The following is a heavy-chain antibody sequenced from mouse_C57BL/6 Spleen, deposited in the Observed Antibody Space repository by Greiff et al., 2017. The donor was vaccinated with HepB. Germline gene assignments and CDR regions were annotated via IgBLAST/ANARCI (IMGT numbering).Heavy chain of an antibody. CDR1: GFTFSSYG. Sequence: EVQLKESGGDLVKPGGSLKLSCAASGFTFSSYGMSWVRQTPDKRLEWVATISSGGSYTYYPDSVKGRFTISRDNAKNTLYLQMSSLKSEDTAMYYCARGGMITTEGWFAYWGQGTLVTVSA. J-gene: IGHJ3*01. CDR3: ARGGMITTEGWFAY. CDR2: ISSGGSYT. D-gene: IGHD2-4*01. V-gene: IGHV5-6*01.